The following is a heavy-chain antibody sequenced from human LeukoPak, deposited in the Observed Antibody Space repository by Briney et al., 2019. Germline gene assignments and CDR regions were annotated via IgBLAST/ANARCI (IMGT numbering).Heavy chain of an antibody. CDR2: ISSSGSTI. D-gene: IGHD3-10*01. J-gene: IGHJ4*02. CDR3: ARDLSYYGSGSYPDY. Sequence: PGGSLRLSCAASGFTFSDYYMSWIRQAPGKRLEWVSYISSSGSTIYYADSVKGRFTISRDNAKNSLYLQMNSLRAEDTAVYYCARDLSYYGSGSYPDYWGQGTLVTVSS. CDR1: GFTFSDYY. V-gene: IGHV3-11*04.